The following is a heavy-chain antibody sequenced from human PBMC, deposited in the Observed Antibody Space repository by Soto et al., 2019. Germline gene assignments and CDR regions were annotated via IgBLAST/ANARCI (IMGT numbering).Heavy chain of an antibody. CDR1: GFTVSSNY. Sequence: EVQLVETGGGLIQPGGSLRLSCAASGFTVSSNYMSWVRQAPGKGLEWVSVIYSGGSTYYADSVKGRFTISRDNSKNTLYLQMNSLRAEDTAVYYCARDSGPRGTMRQYAFDIWGQGTMVTVSS. J-gene: IGHJ3*02. CDR2: IYSGGST. D-gene: IGHD3-10*01. CDR3: ARDSGPRGTMRQYAFDI. V-gene: IGHV3-53*02.